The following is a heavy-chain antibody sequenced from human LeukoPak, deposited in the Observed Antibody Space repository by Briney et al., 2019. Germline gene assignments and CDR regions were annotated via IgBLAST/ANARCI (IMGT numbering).Heavy chain of an antibody. V-gene: IGHV3-7*04. Sequence: GGSLRLSCAASGFTFSIYWMSWVRQAPGKGLEWVANIKQDGSEKYYVDSVKGRFTISRDNAKNSLYLQMNSLRAEDTAVYYCARVYSSSWETFDYWGQGTLVTVSS. J-gene: IGHJ4*02. D-gene: IGHD6-13*01. CDR3: ARVYSSSWETFDY. CDR2: IKQDGSEK. CDR1: GFTFSIYW.